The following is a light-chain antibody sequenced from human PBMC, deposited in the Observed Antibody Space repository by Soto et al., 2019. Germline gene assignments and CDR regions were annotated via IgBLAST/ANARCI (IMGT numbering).Light chain of an antibody. CDR2: SAS. J-gene: IGKJ1*01. CDR3: QRYGRSWT. Sequence: EIVLTQSPGTLSLSPGARATLSCRASQSFSGSYLAWYQQKPGQGPRLLISSASIRATGIPDRFSGSGSGTDFTLTISRLEPEDFAVYYCQRYGRSWTFGQGTKVEIK. V-gene: IGKV3-20*01. CDR1: QSFSGSY.